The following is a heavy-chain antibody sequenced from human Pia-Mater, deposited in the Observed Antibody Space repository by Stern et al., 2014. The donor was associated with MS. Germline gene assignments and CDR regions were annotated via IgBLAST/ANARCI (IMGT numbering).Heavy chain of an antibody. CDR2: IYNIGST. CDR3: AGGTVAGLFDY. V-gene: IGHV4-31*03. Sequence: QVQLVESGPGLVKPSPTLSLTCNASGGSINNCDYHWSRIRHLPGPGLEWIGYIYNIGSTSYNPSLKSRVSISVDTSKNQFSLNLNSVTAADTAVYYCAGGTVAGLFDYWGQGTLVTVSS. J-gene: IGHJ4*02. D-gene: IGHD6-19*01. CDR1: GGSINNCDYH.